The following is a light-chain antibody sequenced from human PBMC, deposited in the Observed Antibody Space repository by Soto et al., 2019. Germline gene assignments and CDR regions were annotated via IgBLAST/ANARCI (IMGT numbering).Light chain of an antibody. Sequence: QAVVTHESSLTVSPGGTVTLTCGSSTGAVTSGHYPYWFQQKPGQAPRTLIYDTSNTHSWTPARFSGSLLGGKAALTLSGAQPEDEAEYYCLLAYNGRRIFGGGTKLTVL. V-gene: IGLV7-46*01. J-gene: IGLJ2*01. CDR3: LLAYNGRRI. CDR2: DTS. CDR1: TGAVTSGHY.